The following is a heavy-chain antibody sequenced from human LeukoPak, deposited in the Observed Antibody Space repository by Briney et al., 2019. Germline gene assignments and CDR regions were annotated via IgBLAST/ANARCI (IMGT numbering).Heavy chain of an antibody. J-gene: IGHJ4*02. CDR1: EFTFSSYA. V-gene: IGHV3-23*01. Sequence: PGGSLRLSCAGSEFTFSSYAMSWVRQAPGKGLEWVSAISGSGGSTYYADSVKGRFTISRDNSKNTLYLQMNSLRAEDTAVYYCAKDMGCSGGSCYPLYWGQGTLVTVSS. CDR2: ISGSGGST. D-gene: IGHD2-15*01. CDR3: AKDMGCSGGSCYPLY.